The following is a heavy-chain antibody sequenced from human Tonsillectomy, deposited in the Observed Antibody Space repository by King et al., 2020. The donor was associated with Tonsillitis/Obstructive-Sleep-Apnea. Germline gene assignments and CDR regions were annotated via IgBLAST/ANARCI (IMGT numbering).Heavy chain of an antibody. D-gene: IGHD1-7*01. CDR2: IVSSGATT. Sequence: VQLVESGGGLVQPGGSLRLSCAASGFTFSSYPMGWVRRAPGKGLEWVSRIVSSGATTYYADSVKGRFTISRDNSENTLYLQMSSLRAEDTAVYYCANIGTGTRNFDYWGQGTLVTVSS. V-gene: IGHV3-23*04. CDR1: GFTFSSYP. CDR3: ANIGTGTRNFDY. J-gene: IGHJ4*02.